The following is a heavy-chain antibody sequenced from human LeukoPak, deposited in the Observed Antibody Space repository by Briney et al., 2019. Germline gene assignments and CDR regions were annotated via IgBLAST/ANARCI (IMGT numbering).Heavy chain of an antibody. CDR3: AREYDYVWGSYPDDDAFDI. D-gene: IGHD3-16*02. J-gene: IGHJ3*02. Sequence: GGSLRLSCAASGFTFSSYWMHWVRQAPGKGLVWVSRINSDGSSTSYADSVKGRFTISRDNAKNTLYLQMNSLRAEDTAVYYCAREYDYVWGSYPDDDAFDIWGQGTMVTVSS. CDR2: INSDGSST. V-gene: IGHV3-74*01. CDR1: GFTFSSYW.